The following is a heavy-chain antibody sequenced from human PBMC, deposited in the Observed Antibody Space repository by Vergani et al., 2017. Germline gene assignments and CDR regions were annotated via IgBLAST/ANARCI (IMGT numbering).Heavy chain of an antibody. J-gene: IGHJ5*02. D-gene: IGHD3-10*01. CDR2: IYYSGLT. Sequence: QLQLQQSGPGLVKPSETLFLTCTVSADSISSGSYYWGWIRQPPGKSLEWIGSIYYSGLTYYNPSLKSRLTISVDTSKNQFSLKLSSVTAADTAVYYCAREVTMVRGVLDPWGQGTLVTVSS. CDR1: ADSISSGSYY. V-gene: IGHV4-30-4*08. CDR3: AREVTMVRGVLDP.